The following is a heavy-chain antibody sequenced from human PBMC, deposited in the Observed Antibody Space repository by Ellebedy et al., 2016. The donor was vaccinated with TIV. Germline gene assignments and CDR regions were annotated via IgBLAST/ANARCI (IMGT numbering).Heavy chain of an antibody. CDR1: GFNFRTYW. J-gene: IGHJ6*02. V-gene: IGHV3-7*01. CDR2: IQQDGNEK. D-gene: IGHD3-16*01. CDR3: ARDLWGPDDYYGIDV. Sequence: GGSLRLSXAASGFNFRTYWMSWARQAPGKGLEWVANIQQDGNEKYYVDSVKGRFTISRDNAQNSVYLQMNWLRVEGTAMYYCARDLWGPDDYYGIDVWGQGTTVTVSS.